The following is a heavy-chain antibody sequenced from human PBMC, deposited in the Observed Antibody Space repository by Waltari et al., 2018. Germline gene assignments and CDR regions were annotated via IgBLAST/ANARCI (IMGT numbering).Heavy chain of an antibody. Sequence: QVHLVQSAAAVKSTGATVKVSCKTSGYSFTSYDIQWVRQATGQGPEWMGWMNPSGGDTDYAQKFQGRVTMTTNTSISTAYLHLSSLRSEDTAVYYCARAVGGAARGYYGMDVWGQGTTVTVSS. CDR1: GYSFTSYD. J-gene: IGHJ6*02. CDR3: ARAVGGAARGYYGMDV. CDR2: MNPSGGDT. D-gene: IGHD1-26*01. V-gene: IGHV1-8*01.